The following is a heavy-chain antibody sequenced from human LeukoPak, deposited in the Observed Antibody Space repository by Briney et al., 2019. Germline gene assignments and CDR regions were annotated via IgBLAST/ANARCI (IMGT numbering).Heavy chain of an antibody. D-gene: IGHD6-19*01. J-gene: IGHJ3*02. CDR3: TRGRAAVAGTGNAFDM. CDR2: MNTNSGKT. CDR1: GYTFTSYD. V-gene: IGHV1-8*01. Sequence: ASVNVSFKSSGYTFTSYDFNLLRQANGQGLEWMGWMNTNSGKTGYAQKFQGRVTITRNTSISTAYMELSSLRSEDTAVYYCTRGRAAVAGTGNAFDMWGQGTLVTVYS.